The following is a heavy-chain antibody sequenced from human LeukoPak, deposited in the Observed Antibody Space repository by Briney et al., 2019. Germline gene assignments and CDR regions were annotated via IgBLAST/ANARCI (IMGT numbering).Heavy chain of an antibody. Sequence: GGSLRLSCAASGFTFSSYSMNWVRQAPGKGLEWVSSISSSSSYIYYADSVKGRFTISRDNSKNTLYLQMNSLRAEDTAVYYCASVQLYCSSTSCLGVDVWGKGTTVTISS. CDR3: ASVQLYCSSTSCLGVDV. V-gene: IGHV3-21*04. CDR2: ISSSSSYI. D-gene: IGHD2-2*01. CDR1: GFTFSSYS. J-gene: IGHJ6*04.